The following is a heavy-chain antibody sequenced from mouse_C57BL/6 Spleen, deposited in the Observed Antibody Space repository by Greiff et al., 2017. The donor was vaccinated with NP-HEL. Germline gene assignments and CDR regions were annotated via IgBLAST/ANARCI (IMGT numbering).Heavy chain of an antibody. V-gene: IGHV5-4*03. Sequence: EVKLEESGGGLVKPGGSLKLSCAASGFTFSSYAMSWVRQTPEKRLEWVATISDGGSYTYYPDNVKGRFTISRDNAKNNLYLQMSHLKSEDTAMYYCARSSTNWPFDYWGQGTTLTVSS. D-gene: IGHD4-1*02. J-gene: IGHJ2*01. CDR2: ISDGGSYT. CDR1: GFTFSSYA. CDR3: ARSSTNWPFDY.